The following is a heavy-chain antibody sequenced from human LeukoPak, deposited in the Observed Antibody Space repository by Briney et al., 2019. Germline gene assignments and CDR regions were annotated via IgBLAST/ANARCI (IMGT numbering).Heavy chain of an antibody. CDR2: INHSGST. V-gene: IGHV4-34*01. J-gene: IGHJ1*01. CDR3: ARPPQH. Sequence: SETLSLTCAVYGGSFSGYYWSWIRQPPGKGLEWIGEINHSGSTNYNPSLKSRVTISVDTSKNQFSLKLSSVTAADTAVYYCARPPQHWGQGTLVTVSS. CDR1: GGSFSGYY.